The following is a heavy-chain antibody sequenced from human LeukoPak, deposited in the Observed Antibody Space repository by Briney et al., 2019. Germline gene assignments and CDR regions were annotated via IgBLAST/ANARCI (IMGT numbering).Heavy chain of an antibody. J-gene: IGHJ4*02. CDR2: ISSSSSTI. V-gene: IGHV3-48*04. D-gene: IGHD3/OR15-3a*01. CDR3: ARHWTTHFDY. Sequence: GGSLRLSCAASGFTFSSYSMNWVRQAPGKGPEWVSYISSSSSTIYYADSVKGRFTISRDNAKNSLYLQMNSLRAEDTAVYYCARHWTTHFDYWGQGTLVTVSS. CDR1: GFTFSSYS.